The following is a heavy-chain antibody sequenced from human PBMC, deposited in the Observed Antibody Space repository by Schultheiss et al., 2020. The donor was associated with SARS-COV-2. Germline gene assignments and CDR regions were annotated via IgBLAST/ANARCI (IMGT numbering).Heavy chain of an antibody. V-gene: IGHV1-46*01. D-gene: IGHD6-13*01. J-gene: IGHJ4*02. CDR2: INPSGGST. Sequence: ASVKVSCKASGYTFTSYYMHWVRQAPGQGLEWMGIINPSGGSTSYAQKFQGRVTITADKSTSTAYMELSSLRSEDTAVYYCALIPATAAGIWGQGTLVTVSS. CDR1: GYTFTSYY. CDR3: ALIPATAAGI.